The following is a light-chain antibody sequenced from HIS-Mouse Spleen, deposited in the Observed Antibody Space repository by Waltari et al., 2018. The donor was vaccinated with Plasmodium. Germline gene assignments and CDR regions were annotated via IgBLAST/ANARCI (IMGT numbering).Light chain of an antibody. CDR2: KAS. CDR1: QSISSW. V-gene: IGKV1-5*03. J-gene: IGKJ1*01. Sequence: DIQMTQSPSTLSASVGDRVTITCRASQSISSWLAWYKQKPGKAPKPLIFKASSLESGVPSRFSGSGSGTEFTLTISILQPDDFSTYYCQQYNSYWTFGQGTKVEIK. CDR3: QQYNSYWT.